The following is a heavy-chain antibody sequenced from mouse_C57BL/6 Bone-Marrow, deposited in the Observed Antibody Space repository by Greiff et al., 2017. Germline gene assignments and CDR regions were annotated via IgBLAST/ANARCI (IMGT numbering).Heavy chain of an antibody. CDR1: GFSLTSYG. CDR3: ASSIFAY. J-gene: IGHJ3*01. V-gene: IGHV2-2*01. Sequence: VQVVESGPGLVQPSQCLSITCTVSGFSLTSYGVHWVRQSPGKGLEWLGVIWSGGSTDYNAAFISRLSISKDNSMSQVFLKMNSLQAEDTAIYCWASSIFAYWGQGTLVTVSA. CDR2: IWSGGST.